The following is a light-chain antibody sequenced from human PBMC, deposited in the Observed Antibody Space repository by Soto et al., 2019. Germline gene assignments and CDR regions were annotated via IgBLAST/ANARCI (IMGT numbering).Light chain of an antibody. V-gene: IGLV2-18*02. CDR2: EVS. Sequence: QSVLTQPPSVSGSPGQSVAISCTGTSSDVGSYNRVSWYQQPPGAAPKLMTYEVSNRPSGVPDRFSGSKSGNTASLTISGLQAEDEADYYCNSYTGSSTYVFGTGTKVTVL. CDR3: NSYTGSSTYV. CDR1: SSDVGSYNR. J-gene: IGLJ1*01.